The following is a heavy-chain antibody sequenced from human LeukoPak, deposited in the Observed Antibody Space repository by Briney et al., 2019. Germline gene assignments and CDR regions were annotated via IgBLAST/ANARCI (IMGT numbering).Heavy chain of an antibody. J-gene: IGHJ3*02. CDR2: IYYSGST. V-gene: IGHV4-61*05. CDR3: ARGLLDGYTHPAAFDI. Sequence: MASETLSLTCTVSGGSISSSTYYWGWIRQPPGKGLEWIVYIYYSGSTNYNPSLKSRVTISVDTSKNQFSLKLSSVTAADTAVYYCARGLLDGYTHPAAFDIWGQGTVVTVSS. CDR1: GGSISSSTYY. D-gene: IGHD5-24*01.